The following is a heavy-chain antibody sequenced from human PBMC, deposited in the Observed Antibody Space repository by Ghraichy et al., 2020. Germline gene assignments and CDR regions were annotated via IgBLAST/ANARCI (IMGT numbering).Heavy chain of an antibody. CDR3: ARVGVRGKWTSGYYYYGMDV. CDR2: ISAYNGNT. D-gene: IGHD3-10*01. CDR1: GYTFTSYG. J-gene: IGHJ6*02. V-gene: IGHV1-18*01. Sequence: ASVKVSCKASGYTFTSYGISWVRQAPGQGLEWMGWISAYNGNTNYAQKLQGRVTMTTDTSTSTAYMELRSLRSDDTAVYYCARVGVRGKWTSGYYYYGMDVWGQGTTVTVSS.